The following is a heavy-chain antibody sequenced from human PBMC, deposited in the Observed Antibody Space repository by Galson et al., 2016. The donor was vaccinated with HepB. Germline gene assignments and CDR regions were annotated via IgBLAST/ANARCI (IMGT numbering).Heavy chain of an antibody. CDR1: GFIFSDYS. CDR2: TGTGSTYK. Sequence: SLRLSCAASGFIFSDYSMSWVRQAPGKGLEWVSSTGTGSTYKYYADSVKGRFTISRDDAQHSLFLQMNSLRVEDTAVYYCVKSTVRHLRYSGMDVWGQGTTVTVSS. CDR3: VKSTVRHLRYSGMDV. D-gene: IGHD4-11*01. J-gene: IGHJ6*02. V-gene: IGHV3-21*01.